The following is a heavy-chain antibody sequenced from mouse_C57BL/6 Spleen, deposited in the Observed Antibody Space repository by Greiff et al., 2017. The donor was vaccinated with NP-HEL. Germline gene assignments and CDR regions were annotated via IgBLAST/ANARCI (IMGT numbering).Heavy chain of an antibody. CDR3: ARKDDYYYAMDY. D-gene: IGHD2-4*01. CDR2: IYPGSGST. V-gene: IGHV1-55*01. Sequence: QVQLQQPGAELVKPGASVKMSCKASGYTFTSYWITWVKQRPGQGLEWIGDIYPGSGSTNYNEKFKSKATLTVDTSSSTAYMKLSSLTSEDSAVYYCARKDDYYYAMDYWGQGTSVTVSS. J-gene: IGHJ4*01. CDR1: GYTFTSYW.